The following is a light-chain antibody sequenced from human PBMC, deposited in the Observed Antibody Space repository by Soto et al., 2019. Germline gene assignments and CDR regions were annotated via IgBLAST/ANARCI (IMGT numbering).Light chain of an antibody. V-gene: IGKV1-6*01. CDR2: AAS. CDR1: QGIRND. CDR3: LQEYSYPLT. J-gene: IGKJ4*01. Sequence: AIQLTQSPASLSASVGDRVTITCRASQGIRNDLGWFQQKPGKAPKLLIYAASSLQTGVPSKFSGSRSCTYFNLTISSLQVEDFAPSYCLQEYSYPLTFGGGTKVEI.